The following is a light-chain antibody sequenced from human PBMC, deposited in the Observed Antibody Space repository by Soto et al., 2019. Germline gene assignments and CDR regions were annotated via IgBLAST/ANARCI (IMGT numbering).Light chain of an antibody. CDR1: QSVRSS. CDR3: QQYNNWPPWT. CDR2: GAS. V-gene: IGKV3-15*01. J-gene: IGKJ1*01. Sequence: EIVMTQSPATLSVSPGERATLSCRASQSVRSSLAWYQQKPGQAPRLLIYGASTRATGIPARFSGSGSGTEFTHTISSLQSEDFAVYYCQQYNNWPPWTFGQGTKVDIK.